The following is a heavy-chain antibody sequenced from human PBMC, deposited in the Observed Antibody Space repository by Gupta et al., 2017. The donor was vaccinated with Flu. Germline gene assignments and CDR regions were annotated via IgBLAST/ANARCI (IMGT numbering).Heavy chain of an antibody. CDR2: ITWNSANI. Sequence: RQAPGKGLEWVSGITWNSANIEYADSVKGRFTISRDNANNSLYLQMNSLGPEDTALYYCAKGQSGNWGYVGYWGQGTLVTVSS. V-gene: IGHV3-9*01. D-gene: IGHD7-27*01. J-gene: IGHJ4*02. CDR3: AKGQSGNWGYVGY.